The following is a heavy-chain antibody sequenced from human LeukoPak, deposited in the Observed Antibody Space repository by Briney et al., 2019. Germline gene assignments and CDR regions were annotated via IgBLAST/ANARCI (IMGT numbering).Heavy chain of an antibody. CDR2: ISWNSGSI. J-gene: IGHJ4*02. CDR1: GFTFDDYA. CDR3: AKDRSSSWLRGLWDY. Sequence: GRSLRLSCAASGFTFDDYAMHWVRQAPGKGLEWVSGISWNSGSIGYADSVKGRFTISRDNAKNSLYLQMNSLRAEDSALYYCAKDRSSSWLRGLWDYWGQGTLVTVSS. V-gene: IGHV3-9*01. D-gene: IGHD6-13*01.